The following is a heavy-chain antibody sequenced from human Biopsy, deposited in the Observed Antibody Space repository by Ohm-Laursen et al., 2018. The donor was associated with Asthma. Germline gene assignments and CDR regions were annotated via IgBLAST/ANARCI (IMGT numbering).Heavy chain of an antibody. J-gene: IGHJ6*02. CDR3: ARGYSGSDRIVYYYSGLEV. CDR1: GASFSNYV. CDR2: LNPVLGTP. V-gene: IGHV1-69*01. D-gene: IGHD5-12*01. Sequence: GPSVTDSCKVSGASFSNYVISWARQAPGQGLEGMGGLNPVLGTPDHAQMFEGRVTITADESTSTAYMELSSMSSEDTAVYYCARGYSGSDRIVYYYSGLEVWGQGTTVTVSS.